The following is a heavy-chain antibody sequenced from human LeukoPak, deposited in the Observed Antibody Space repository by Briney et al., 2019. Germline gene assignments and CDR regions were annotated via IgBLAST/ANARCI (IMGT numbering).Heavy chain of an antibody. CDR2: INPSGGST. CDR3: ARDWYDVAAAATFGWFDP. J-gene: IGHJ5*02. Sequence: ASVKVSCKASGYTFTSYYMHWVRQAPGQGLEWMGIINPSGGSTSYAQKFQGRVTMTRDMSTSTVYMELSSLRSEDTAVYYCARDWYDVAAAATFGWFDPWGQGTLVTVSS. V-gene: IGHV1-46*01. D-gene: IGHD6-13*01. CDR1: GYTFTSYY.